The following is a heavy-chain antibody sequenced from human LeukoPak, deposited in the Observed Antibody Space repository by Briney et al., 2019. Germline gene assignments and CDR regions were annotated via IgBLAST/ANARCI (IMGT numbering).Heavy chain of an antibody. D-gene: IGHD4-23*01. Sequence: SVKVSCKASGGTFSSYAISWVRQAPGQGLEWIGWIVVGSGNTNYAQKFQERVTITRDMSTSTAYMELSSLRSEDTAVYYCAAGRGYGGNSDFDYWGQGTLVTVSS. CDR1: GGTFSSYA. CDR3: AAGRGYGGNSDFDY. CDR2: IVVGSGNT. V-gene: IGHV1-58*02. J-gene: IGHJ4*02.